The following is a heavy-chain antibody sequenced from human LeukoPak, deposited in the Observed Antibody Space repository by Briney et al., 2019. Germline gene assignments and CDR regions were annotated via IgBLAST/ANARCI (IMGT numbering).Heavy chain of an antibody. J-gene: IGHJ4*02. V-gene: IGHV1-18*01. CDR2: ISAYNGNP. CDR1: GYTFTNYG. CDR3: ARDLRADYGDYFTLDY. Sequence: ASVKVSCKASGYTFTNYGINWVRQAPGQGLEWMGWISAYNGNPNYAQKLQGRRTITTDTSTSTAYMELRSLRSDDTAVYYCARDLRADYGDYFTLDYWGQGTLVTVPS. D-gene: IGHD4-17*01.